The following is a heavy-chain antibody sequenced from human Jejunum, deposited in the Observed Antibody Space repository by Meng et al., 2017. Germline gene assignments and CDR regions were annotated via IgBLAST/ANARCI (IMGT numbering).Heavy chain of an antibody. J-gene: IGHJ4*02. CDR2: ISYSGSIM. CDR3: ARDRISYCGGGCPPAY. V-gene: IGHV3-48*03. D-gene: IGHD2-21*02. Sequence: GESLKISCAASGFTFSNYEMNWVRQAPGKGLEWVSYISYSGSIMFYADSVKGRFTISRDNAKNSLYLQMNSLRVEDTAVYYCARDRISYCGGGCPPAYWGQGTLVTVSS. CDR1: GFTFSNYE.